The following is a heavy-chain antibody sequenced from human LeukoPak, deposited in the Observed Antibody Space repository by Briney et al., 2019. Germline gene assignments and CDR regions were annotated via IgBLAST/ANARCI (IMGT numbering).Heavy chain of an antibody. CDR3: ARMSSSCS. D-gene: IGHD6-13*01. V-gene: IGHV3-30*03. Sequence: GRSLRLSCAAFGFSVTTHGMSWVRQAPGKGLEWVATISYDGSNKYHADSVKGRFTISRDSPKNTVFLQMTSLRSEDTAVYYCARMSSSCSWGQGTLVTVSS. CDR2: ISYDGSNK. J-gene: IGHJ5*02. CDR1: GFSVTTHG.